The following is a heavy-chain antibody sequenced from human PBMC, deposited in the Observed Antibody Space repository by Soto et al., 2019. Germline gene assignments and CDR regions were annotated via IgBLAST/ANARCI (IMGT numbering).Heavy chain of an antibody. J-gene: IGHJ6*02. CDR2: ISAYNGNT. CDR1: GYTFTGYG. D-gene: IGHD3-3*01. CDR3: ARHRHITIFGVVIKGYYYYYGMDV. Sequence: SVKVSCKASGYTFTGYGISWVRQAPGQGLEWMGWISAYNGNTSYAQKLQGRVTMTTDTSTSTAYMELRSLRSDDTAVYYCARHRHITIFGVVIKGYYYYYGMDVWGQ. V-gene: IGHV1-18*04.